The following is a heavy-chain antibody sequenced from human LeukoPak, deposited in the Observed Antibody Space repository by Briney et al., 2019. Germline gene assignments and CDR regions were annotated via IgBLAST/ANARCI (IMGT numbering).Heavy chain of an antibody. J-gene: IGHJ4*02. D-gene: IGHD3-10*01. CDR2: ISTSSSYI. V-gene: IGHV3-21*01. Sequence: GSLRLSCAPSGFTFSNHNMNWVRQAPGKGLEWVSSISTSSSYIYYADSVKGRFTISRDNAKNSLYLQMNSLRAEDTAVYYCARVDPGSYLMFYYVDFWGQGTLVTVSS. CDR1: GFTFSNHN. CDR3: ARVDPGSYLMFYYVDF.